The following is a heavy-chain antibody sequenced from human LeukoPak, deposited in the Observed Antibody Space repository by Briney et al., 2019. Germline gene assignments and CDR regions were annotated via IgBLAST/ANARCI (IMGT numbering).Heavy chain of an antibody. CDR2: ISYDGSNK. V-gene: IGHV3-30-3*01. D-gene: IGHD6-19*01. Sequence: GGSLRLSCAASGFTFSSSAMHWVRQAPDKGLEWVAVISYDGSNKYYADSVKGRFTISRDNSKNTLYLQMNSLRADDTAVYYXXXDRDSSGWYEGFDYWGQGTLVTVSS. CDR3: XXDRDSSGWYEGFDY. J-gene: IGHJ4*02. CDR1: GFTFSSSA.